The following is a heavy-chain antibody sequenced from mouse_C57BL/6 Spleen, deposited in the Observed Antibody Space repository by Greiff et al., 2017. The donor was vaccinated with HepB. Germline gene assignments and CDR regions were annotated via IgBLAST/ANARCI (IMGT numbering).Heavy chain of an antibody. CDR2: IDPANGNT. Sequence: EVQLQQSGAELVKPGASVKLSCTASGFNFKDTYMHWVKQRPEQGLEWIGRIDPANGNTKYDPKFQGKATITADTSSNTAYLQLSSQTSEDTAVYYCARIKAWGQGTTLTVSS. CDR1: GFNFKDTY. CDR3: ARIKA. V-gene: IGHV14-3*02. J-gene: IGHJ2*01.